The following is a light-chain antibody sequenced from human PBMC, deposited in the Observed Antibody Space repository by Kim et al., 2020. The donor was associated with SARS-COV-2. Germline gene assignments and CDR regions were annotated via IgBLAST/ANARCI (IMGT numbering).Light chain of an antibody. Sequence: DNQMTQSPSTLSASVGDRVTITCRASENIDTWLAWYQQKPGRAPSLLIYLASTLESGVPSRFSGTGSGTEFSLSITSLQPDDFATYYCQHYSRFPYTFGQGTKLEIK. J-gene: IGKJ2*01. CDR1: ENIDTW. V-gene: IGKV1-5*03. CDR2: LAS. CDR3: QHYSRFPYT.